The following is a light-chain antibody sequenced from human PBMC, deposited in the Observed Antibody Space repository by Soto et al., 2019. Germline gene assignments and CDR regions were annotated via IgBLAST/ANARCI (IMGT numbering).Light chain of an antibody. CDR2: DAS. CDR3: HHYDQLPPT. CDR1: QDINNY. Sequence: DIQMTQSPSSLSASVGDRLTITCQASQDINNYLIWYQQKPGKAPKLLIYDASNLERGSPSRFSGSGSGTHFTITITNLQNEDVATYYCHHYDQLPPTFGGGTKVEIK. V-gene: IGKV1-33*01. J-gene: IGKJ4*01.